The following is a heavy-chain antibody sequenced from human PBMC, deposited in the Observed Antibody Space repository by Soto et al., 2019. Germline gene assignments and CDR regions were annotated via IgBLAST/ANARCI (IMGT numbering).Heavy chain of an antibody. CDR2: ICDSGSP. Sequence: SETLSLTCTISGGSISVYYWSWIRQPPGQALEWIGYICDSGSPYYNPSLRSRVIISADTSKNQISLKLTSATAADTAVYYCARGVGSSPPRYWGRGTLVTV. D-gene: IGHD1-26*01. J-gene: IGHJ4*02. V-gene: IGHV4-59*01. CDR1: GGSISVYY. CDR3: ARGVGSSPPRY.